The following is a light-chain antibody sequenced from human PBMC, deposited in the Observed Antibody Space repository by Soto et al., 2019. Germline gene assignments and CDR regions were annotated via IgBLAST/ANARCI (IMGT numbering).Light chain of an antibody. V-gene: IGKV1-39*01. Sequence: DIQMTQSPSSLSASVGDRVTITCRSSQSISSYLNWYQQRPGKAPKLLIYAASSLQSGVPSRFSGCGSGTDFTLTISSXQPEDIATYYCQQSNTTPPTFGQGTKVDIK. J-gene: IGKJ1*01. CDR3: QQSNTTPPT. CDR2: AAS. CDR1: QSISSY.